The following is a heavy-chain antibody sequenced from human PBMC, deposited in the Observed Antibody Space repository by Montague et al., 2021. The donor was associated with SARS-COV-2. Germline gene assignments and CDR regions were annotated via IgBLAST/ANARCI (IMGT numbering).Heavy chain of an antibody. Sequence: SETLSLTCTVSGGSISSYYWSWIRQPPGKGLEWIGCIYYSGSTYXSPSLKSRVSISVDTSKNQFSLKLTSVTAADTAVYYCTRGGWELPGFDYRGQGTLVTVSS. CDR3: TRGGWELPGFDY. D-gene: IGHD1-26*01. V-gene: IGHV4-59*01. CDR1: GGSISSYY. CDR2: IYYSGST. J-gene: IGHJ4*02.